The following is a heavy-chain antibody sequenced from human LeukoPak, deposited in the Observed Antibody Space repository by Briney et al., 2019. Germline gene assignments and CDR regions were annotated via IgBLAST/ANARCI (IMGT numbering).Heavy chain of an antibody. CDR3: ARGYCSGGSCYNLDY. D-gene: IGHD2-15*01. Sequence: TGGSLRLSCAASGFSFSSYTMNWVRQAPGKGLEGTSYISSGSSTIYYADSVKGRFTISRDNAKNSLYLQMNSLRAEDTAVYYCARGYCSGGSCYNLDYWGQGTLVTVSS. J-gene: IGHJ4*02. V-gene: IGHV3-48*01. CDR2: ISSGSSTI. CDR1: GFSFSSYT.